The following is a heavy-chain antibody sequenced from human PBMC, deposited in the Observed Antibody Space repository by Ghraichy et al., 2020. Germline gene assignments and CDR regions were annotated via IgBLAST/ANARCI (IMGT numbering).Heavy chain of an antibody. CDR1: GFTFSSYA. J-gene: IGHJ4*02. CDR2: ISGSGDST. Sequence: GSLRLSCAASGFTFSSYAMNWVRQAPGKGLEWVSVISGSGDSTYYADSVKGRFTISRDNSKNTLYLQMSSLRAEDTAVYYCAKMTSHDFWTGYFYFDYWGQGALVTVSS. D-gene: IGHD3/OR15-3a*01. V-gene: IGHV3-23*01. CDR3: AKMTSHDFWTGYFYFDY.